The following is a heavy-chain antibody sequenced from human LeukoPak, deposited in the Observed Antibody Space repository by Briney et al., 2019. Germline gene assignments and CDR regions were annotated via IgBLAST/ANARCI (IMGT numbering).Heavy chain of an antibody. CDR3: TRDPGGGYSPTWYEGLFKY. CDR2: ISGSGDST. D-gene: IGHD5-18*01. CDR1: GFLFRSFA. V-gene: IGHV3-23*01. Sequence: GGSLRLSCAASGFLFRSFAMTWVRQAPGKGLQWVAAISGSGDSTYYADSVRGRFTVSRDNSNDILYLQVNSLTVEDTAVYFCTRDPGGGYSPTWYEGLFKYWGQGTLLSASS. J-gene: IGHJ4*02.